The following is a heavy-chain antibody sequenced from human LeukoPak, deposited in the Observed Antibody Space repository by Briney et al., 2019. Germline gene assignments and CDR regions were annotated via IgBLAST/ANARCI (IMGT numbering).Heavy chain of an antibody. V-gene: IGHV3-30*04. J-gene: IGHJ3*02. CDR3: AREFYDSSGYYERGAFDI. D-gene: IGHD3-22*01. CDR2: ISYDGSNK. CDR1: GFTFSSYA. Sequence: GGSLRLSCAASGFTFSSYAMHWVRQAPGKGLEWVAVISYDGSNKYYADSVKGRFTISRDNSKNTLYLQMNSQRAEDTAVYYCAREFYDSSGYYERGAFDIWGQGTMVTVSS.